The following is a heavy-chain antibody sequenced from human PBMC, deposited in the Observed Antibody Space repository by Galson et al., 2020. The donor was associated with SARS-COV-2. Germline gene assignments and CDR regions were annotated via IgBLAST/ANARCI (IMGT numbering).Heavy chain of an antibody. CDR1: GFTFNRYA. CDR2: ISPSGDST. Sequence: GESLKISCAASGFTFNRYAMSWVRQAPGKGLDWVSGISPSGDSTYYADSVKGRFTISRDTSKNTLYLQMNSLRAEDTAVYYCARDSWYSGLFQYWGQGSLVSVSS. CDR3: ARDSWYSGLFQY. V-gene: IGHV3-23*01. D-gene: IGHD2-15*01. J-gene: IGHJ1*01.